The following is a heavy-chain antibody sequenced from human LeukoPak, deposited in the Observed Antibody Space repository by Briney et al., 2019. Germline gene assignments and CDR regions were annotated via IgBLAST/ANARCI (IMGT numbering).Heavy chain of an antibody. Sequence: SETLSLTCAVYGGSFSGYYWSWIRQPPGKGLEWIGEINHSGSTNYNPSLKSRVTISVDTSKNQFSLKLSSVTAADTAVYYCATGPRPTMVRGVTNRQTYYGMDVWGKGTTVTVSS. D-gene: IGHD3-10*01. CDR2: INHSGST. J-gene: IGHJ6*04. V-gene: IGHV4-34*01. CDR3: ATGPRPTMVRGVTNRQTYYGMDV. CDR1: GGSFSGYY.